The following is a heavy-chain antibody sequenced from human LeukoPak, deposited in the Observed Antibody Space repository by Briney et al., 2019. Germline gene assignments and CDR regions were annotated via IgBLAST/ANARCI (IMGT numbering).Heavy chain of an antibody. D-gene: IGHD6-13*01. Sequence: SETLSLTCTVSGGSISSSSYYWGWIRQPPGKGLEWIGSIYYSGSTYYNPSLKSRVTISVDTSKKQFSLKLSSVTAADTAIYYCARITVLGVAAAGTDLNWYFDLWGRGTLVTVSS. CDR3: ARITVLGVAAAGTDLNWYFDL. CDR2: IYYSGST. CDR1: GGSISSSSYY. V-gene: IGHV4-39*07. J-gene: IGHJ2*01.